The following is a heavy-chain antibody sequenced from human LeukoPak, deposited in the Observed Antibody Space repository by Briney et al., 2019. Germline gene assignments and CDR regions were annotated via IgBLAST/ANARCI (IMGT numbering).Heavy chain of an antibody. Sequence: RASVKVSCKVSGYTLTELSMHWVRQAPGEGLEWMGGFDPEDGETIYAQKFQGRVTMTEDTSTDTAYMELSSLRSEDTAVYYCATDPGVWEPKATGDQYFQHWGQGTLVTVSS. CDR3: ATDPGVWEPKATGDQYFQH. CDR2: FDPEDGET. D-gene: IGHD7-27*01. V-gene: IGHV1-24*01. CDR1: GYTLTELS. J-gene: IGHJ1*01.